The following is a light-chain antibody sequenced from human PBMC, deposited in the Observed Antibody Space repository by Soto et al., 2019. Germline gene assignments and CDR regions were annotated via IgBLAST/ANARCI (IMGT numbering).Light chain of an antibody. V-gene: IGKV3-15*01. J-gene: IGKJ1*01. CDR2: GAS. CDR3: QQYHEWPRT. Sequence: MTQSQASLSVSPGERVAVSCRASQSIDVDLAWFQQKPGQAPRLLISGASSRAAGIPDRFSGSGSGTDFTLTITSLQSDDFAAYYCQQYHEWPRTFGRGTKVDIK. CDR1: QSIDVD.